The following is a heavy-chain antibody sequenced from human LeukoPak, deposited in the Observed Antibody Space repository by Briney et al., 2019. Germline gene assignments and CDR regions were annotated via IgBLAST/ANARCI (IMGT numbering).Heavy chain of an antibody. CDR1: GYTFTSYY. J-gene: IGHJ3*02. Sequence: VASVKVSCKASGYTFTSYYMHWGRHAPEQRLEWMGIINPSGGSTSYAQKFQGRVTMTRDMSTSTVYMELSSLRSEDTAVYYCARDGGNSARSFYIWGQRTMVSVSS. CDR2: INPSGGST. V-gene: IGHV1-46*01. CDR3: ARDGGNSARSFYI. D-gene: IGHD4-23*01.